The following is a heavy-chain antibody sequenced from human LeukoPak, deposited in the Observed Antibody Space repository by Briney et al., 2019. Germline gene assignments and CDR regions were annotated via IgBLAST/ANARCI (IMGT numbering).Heavy chain of an antibody. Sequence: NPSETLSLTCTVSGYSISSGYYWGWIRQPPGKGLEWIGSIYHSGSTYYNPSLKSRVTISVDTSKNQFSLKLSSVTAADTAVYYCARMTEYSSSADAFDIWGQGTMVTVSS. CDR2: IYHSGST. D-gene: IGHD6-6*01. J-gene: IGHJ3*02. V-gene: IGHV4-38-2*02. CDR1: GYSISSGYY. CDR3: ARMTEYSSSADAFDI.